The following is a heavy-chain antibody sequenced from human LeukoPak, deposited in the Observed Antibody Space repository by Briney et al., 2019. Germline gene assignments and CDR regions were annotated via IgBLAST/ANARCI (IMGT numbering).Heavy chain of an antibody. D-gene: IGHD4-17*01. J-gene: IGHJ4*02. CDR3: ARDSPTVTSQAIDY. Sequence: PGGSLRLSCAASGFTFSSYSMNWVRQAPGKGLEWVSSISSSSSYIYYADSVKGRFTISRDNAKNSLCLQMNSLRAEDTAVYYCARDSPTVTSQAIDYWGQGTLVTVSS. CDR1: GFTFSSYS. CDR2: ISSSSSYI. V-gene: IGHV3-21*01.